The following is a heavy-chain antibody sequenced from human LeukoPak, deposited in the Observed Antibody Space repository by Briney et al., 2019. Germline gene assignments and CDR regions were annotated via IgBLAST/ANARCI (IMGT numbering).Heavy chain of an antibody. V-gene: IGHV3-66*01. J-gene: IGHJ4*02. CDR2: IYSGGST. D-gene: IGHD3-10*01. CDR1: GFTFSNAW. CDR3: AKDITVVRGVDHLDF. Sequence: GGSLRLSCAASGFTFSNAWMSWVRQAPGKGLEWVSVIYSGGSTYYADSVKGRFTISRDNSKNTLYLQMNSLRAEDTAVYYCAKDITVVRGVDHLDFWGQGTLVTVSS.